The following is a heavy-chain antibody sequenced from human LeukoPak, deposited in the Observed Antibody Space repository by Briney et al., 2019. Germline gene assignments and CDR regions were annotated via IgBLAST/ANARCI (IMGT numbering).Heavy chain of an antibody. Sequence: SETLSLTCTVSGGSISSYYWSWIRQPPGKGLEWIGEINHSGSTNYNPSLKSRVTISVDTSKNQFSLKLSSVTAADTAVYYCARGRVNRLGIVVVPAAILYWGQGTLVTVSS. CDR3: ARGRVNRLGIVVVPAAILY. V-gene: IGHV4-34*01. J-gene: IGHJ4*02. CDR1: GGSISSYY. D-gene: IGHD2-2*01. CDR2: INHSGST.